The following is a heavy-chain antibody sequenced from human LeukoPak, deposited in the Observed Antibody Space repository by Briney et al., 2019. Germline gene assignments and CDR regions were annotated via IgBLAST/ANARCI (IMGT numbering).Heavy chain of an antibody. CDR2: IYYSGST. CDR1: GGSISSYY. D-gene: IGHD5-18*01. J-gene: IGHJ4*02. CDR3: ASGYSYGHFDY. V-gene: IGHV4-59*01. Sequence: SETLSLTCTVSGGSISSYYWSWIRQPPGKGLEWIGCIYYSGSTNCNPSLKSRVTVSVDTSKKQFSLKLSSVTAADTAVYYCASGYSYGHFDYWGQGTLVTVSS.